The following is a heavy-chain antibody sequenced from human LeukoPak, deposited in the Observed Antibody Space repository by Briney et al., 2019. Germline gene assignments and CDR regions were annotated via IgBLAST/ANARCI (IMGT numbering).Heavy chain of an antibody. Sequence: GGSLRLSCAASGFTFSSYGMHWVRQAPGKGLEWVAFIRYDGSNKYYADSVKGRFTISRDNSKNTLYLQMNSLRAEDTAVYYCAKDRGSSYEHWGYMDVWGKGTTVTVSS. J-gene: IGHJ6*03. CDR3: AKDRGSSYEHWGYMDV. V-gene: IGHV3-30*02. CDR1: GFTFSSYG. CDR2: IRYDGSNK. D-gene: IGHD3-10*01.